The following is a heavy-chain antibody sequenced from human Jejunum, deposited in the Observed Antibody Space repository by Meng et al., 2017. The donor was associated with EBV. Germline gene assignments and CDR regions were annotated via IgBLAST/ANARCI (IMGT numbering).Heavy chain of an antibody. CDR1: GFMSRSYG. D-gene: IGHD6-19*01. CDR3: ARDTDTSGNHYYFDL. CDR2: IRSDGSKT. J-gene: IGHJ2*01. V-gene: IGHV3-30*19. Sequence: VEAARGVVRLGTSLRPSCTAVGFMSRSYGMHWCSQAPGKGLEWVAAIRSDGSKTYYIDSLKARFTISRDDAKNTLYLHMNSLSVEATAVYYCARDTDTSGNHYYFDLWGRGTLVTVSS.